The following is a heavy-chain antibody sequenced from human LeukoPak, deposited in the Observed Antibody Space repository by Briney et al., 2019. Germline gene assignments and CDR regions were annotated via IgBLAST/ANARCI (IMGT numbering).Heavy chain of an antibody. J-gene: IGHJ4*02. CDR2: INHSGST. CDR1: GGSFSGYY. CDR3: ARGLTVLLWFGPQGGYYFDY. D-gene: IGHD3-10*01. V-gene: IGHV4-34*01. Sequence: KASETLSLTCAVYGGSFSGYYWSWIRQPPGKGLEWIGEINHSGSTNYNPSLKSRVTISVDTSKNQFSLKLSSVTAADTAVYYCARGLTVLLWFGPQGGYYFDYWGQGTLVTVSS.